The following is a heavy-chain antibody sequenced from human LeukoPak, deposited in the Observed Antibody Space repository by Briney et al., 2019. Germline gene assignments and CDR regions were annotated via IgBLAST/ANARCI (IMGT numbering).Heavy chain of an antibody. Sequence: GGSLRLPCAASGFPFSRFEMNLVRQAPGKGLELVSYISSSGNTIYYADSVKGRFTISRDNAKNSLNLQMNSLRAEDTAVYYCARDSTGASRYFDYWGQGTLVTVSS. D-gene: IGHD4-17*01. CDR3: ARDSTGASRYFDY. CDR2: ISSSGNTI. V-gene: IGHV3-48*03. CDR1: GFPFSRFE. J-gene: IGHJ4*02.